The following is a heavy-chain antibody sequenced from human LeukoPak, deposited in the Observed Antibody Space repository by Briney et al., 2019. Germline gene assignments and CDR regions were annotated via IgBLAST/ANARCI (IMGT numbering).Heavy chain of an antibody. D-gene: IGHD2-2*01. CDR2: IYHSGST. CDR3: ARPNPTSDCSSTSCYGENAFDI. Sequence: KSSETLSLTCTVSGYSISSGYYWGWIRQPPGKGLEWIGSIYHSGSTYYNPSLKSRVTISVDTSKNQFPLKLSFVTAADTAVYYCARPNPTSDCSSTSCYGENAFDIWGQGTMVTVSS. CDR1: GYSISSGYY. J-gene: IGHJ3*02. V-gene: IGHV4-38-2*02.